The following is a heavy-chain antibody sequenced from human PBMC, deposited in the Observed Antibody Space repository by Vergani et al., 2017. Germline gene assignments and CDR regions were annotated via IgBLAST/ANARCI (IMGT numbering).Heavy chain of an antibody. CDR3: VRVYYYDSSACDY. CDR1: GFTFSSYA. V-gene: IGHV3-23*01. J-gene: IGHJ4*02. CDR2: ISWNSGSI. D-gene: IGHD3-22*01. Sequence: EVQLLESGGGLVQPGGSLRLSCAASGFTFSSYAMSWVRQAPGKGLEWVSGISWNSGSIGYADSVKGRFTISRDNAKNSLYLQMDSLRAEDTAVYYCVRVYYYDSSACDYWGQGTLVTVSS.